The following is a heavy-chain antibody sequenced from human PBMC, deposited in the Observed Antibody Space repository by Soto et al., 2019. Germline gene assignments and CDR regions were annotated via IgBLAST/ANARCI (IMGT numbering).Heavy chain of an antibody. CDR2: IYYSGST. Sequence: SETLSLTCTVSGGSISSYYWSWLRQPPGKGLEWIGYIYYSGSTNYNPSLKSRITISLDTSKNQFSLKLSSVTAADTAVYYCAREWRGTAPMDPWGQGILVTVSS. J-gene: IGHJ5*02. V-gene: IGHV4-59*01. CDR1: GGSISSYY. D-gene: IGHD3-3*01. CDR3: AREWRGTAPMDP.